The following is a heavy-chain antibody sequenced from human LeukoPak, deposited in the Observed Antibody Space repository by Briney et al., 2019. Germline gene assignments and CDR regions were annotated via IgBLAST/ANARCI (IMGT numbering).Heavy chain of an antibody. Sequence: GASVKVSCKASGYTFTSYGISWVRQAPGQGLEWMGWISAYNGNTNYAQKIQGRVTMTTDTSTSTSYMELRSLRSDDTAVYYCARGPGIVGATVYYYYYGMDVWGQGTTVTVSS. D-gene: IGHD1-26*01. V-gene: IGHV1-18*01. J-gene: IGHJ6*02. CDR3: ARGPGIVGATVYYYYYGMDV. CDR2: ISAYNGNT. CDR1: GYTFTSYG.